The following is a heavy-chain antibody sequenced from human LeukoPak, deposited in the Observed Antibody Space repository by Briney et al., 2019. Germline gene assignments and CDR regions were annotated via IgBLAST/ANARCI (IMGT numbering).Heavy chain of an antibody. D-gene: IGHD5-18*01. CDR1: GGSISSGGYY. Sequence: SQTLSLTCTVSGGSISSGGYYWSWICQHPGKGLEWIGYIYYSGSTYYNPSLKSRVTISVDTSKNQFSLKLSSVTAADTAVYYCASGYSYGHYFDYWGQGTLVTVSS. J-gene: IGHJ4*02. V-gene: IGHV4-31*03. CDR2: IYYSGST. CDR3: ASGYSYGHYFDY.